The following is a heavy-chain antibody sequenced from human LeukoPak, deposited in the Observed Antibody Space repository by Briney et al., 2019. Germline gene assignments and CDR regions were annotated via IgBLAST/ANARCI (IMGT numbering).Heavy chain of an antibody. V-gene: IGHV1-46*01. CDR1: GYTFTNYD. CDR3: ARTAARRFDY. Sequence: ASVKFSCKTSGYTFTNYDINWVRQATGQGLEWMGIINPTGGSTTYAQKFQGRVTMTRDTSTSTVYMELSSLRSDDTAVYYCARTAARRFDYWGQGTLVTVSS. CDR2: INPTGGST. J-gene: IGHJ4*02. D-gene: IGHD6-6*01.